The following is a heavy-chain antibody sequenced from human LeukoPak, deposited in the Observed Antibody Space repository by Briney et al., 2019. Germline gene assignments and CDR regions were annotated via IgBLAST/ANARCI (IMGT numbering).Heavy chain of an antibody. D-gene: IGHD1-26*01. Sequence: GGSLRLSCAASGFTFSSYGMHWVCQAPGKGLEWVAVISYDGSNKYYADSVKGRFTISRDNSKNTLYLQMNSLRAEDTAVYYCAKDMAPEELGMLFDIWGQGTMVTVSS. CDR2: ISYDGSNK. V-gene: IGHV3-30*18. CDR1: GFTFSSYG. J-gene: IGHJ3*02. CDR3: AKDMAPEELGMLFDI.